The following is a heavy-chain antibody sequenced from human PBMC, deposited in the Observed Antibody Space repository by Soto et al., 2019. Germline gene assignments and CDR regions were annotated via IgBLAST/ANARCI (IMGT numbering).Heavy chain of an antibody. CDR2: INHSGST. D-gene: IGHD6-13*01. Sequence: QVQLQQWGAGLLKPSEALSLTCAVYGGSFSGYYWSWIRQPPGKGLEWIGEINHSGSTNYNPSLKSRITISVDTSKNQLSLKLSSVNAEDTAVYYCARREYSSSWDFYYYYGMDVWGQGTTVTVSS. J-gene: IGHJ6*01. V-gene: IGHV4-34*01. CDR1: GGSFSGYY. CDR3: ARREYSSSWDFYYYYGMDV.